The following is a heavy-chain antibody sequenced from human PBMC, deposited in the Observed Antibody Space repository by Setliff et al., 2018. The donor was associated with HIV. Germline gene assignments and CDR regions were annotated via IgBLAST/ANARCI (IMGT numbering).Heavy chain of an antibody. J-gene: IGHJ6*02. CDR1: GGSISSGGYY. Sequence: SETLSLTCTVSGGSISSGGYYWSWIRQHPGKGLEWIGYIYYSGSTYYNPSLKGRVTISVDTSKNQFSLKLSSVTAADTAVYYCARDYGDTPSYYYYYGMDVWGQGTTVTVSS. CDR2: IYYSGST. CDR3: ARDYGDTPSYYYYYGMDV. D-gene: IGHD4-17*01. V-gene: IGHV4-31*03.